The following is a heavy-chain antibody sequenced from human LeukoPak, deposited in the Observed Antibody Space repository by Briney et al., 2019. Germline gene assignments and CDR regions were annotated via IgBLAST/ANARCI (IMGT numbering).Heavy chain of an antibody. CDR2: IYYSGST. J-gene: IGHJ6*03. D-gene: IGHD6-19*01. Sequence: SETLSLTCTVSGGSISSGGYYWSWIRQHPGKGLEWIGYIYYSGSTYYNPSLKSRVTISVDTSKNQFSLKLSSVTAADTAVYYCAREYRLGDYYYYYYMDVWGKGTTVTVSS. CDR3: AREYRLGDYYYYYYMDV. V-gene: IGHV4-31*03. CDR1: GGSISSGGYY.